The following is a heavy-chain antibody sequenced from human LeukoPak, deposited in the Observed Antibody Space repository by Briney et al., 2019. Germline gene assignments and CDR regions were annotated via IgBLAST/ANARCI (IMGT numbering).Heavy chain of an antibody. V-gene: IGHV3-23*01. Sequence: PGGSLRLSCAASGFTFSNYAMSWVRQAPGKGLQWVSGISATGGSTYYADSVKGRFTVSRDRSKSSLYLQMNSLRAEDTAVYYCAKSPHFDWLSYYFDYWGQGTLVTVSS. D-gene: IGHD3-9*01. CDR3: AKSPHFDWLSYYFDY. CDR2: ISATGGST. J-gene: IGHJ4*02. CDR1: GFTFSNYA.